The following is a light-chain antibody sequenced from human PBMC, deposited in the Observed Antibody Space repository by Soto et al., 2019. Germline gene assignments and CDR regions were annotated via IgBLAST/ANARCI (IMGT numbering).Light chain of an antibody. CDR2: GAS. J-gene: IGKJ5*01. V-gene: IGKV3-15*01. Sequence: EIVMTQSPATRSLSPGERATLSCRASQSIRNNLAWYQQKPGQSPRLLIYGASTRATGIPARFSGSGSGTEFTLTISGLQSDDLAVYYCQQYDNWPPITFGQGTRLEIK. CDR1: QSIRNN. CDR3: QQYDNWPPIT.